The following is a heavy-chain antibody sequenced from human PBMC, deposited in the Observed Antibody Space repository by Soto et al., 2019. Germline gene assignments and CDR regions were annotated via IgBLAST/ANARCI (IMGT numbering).Heavy chain of an antibody. CDR2: INPNSGGT. CDR1: GYTITGYY. CDR3: ARGGIATQTDFAY. D-gene: IGHD6-13*01. J-gene: IGHJ4*02. Sequence: VKLYRKTSGYTITGYYIHWLRQAQGQGLEWIGWINPNSGGTNYAQKFQGWVTMTRDTSISTAYMELSRLRSDDTAVYYCARGGIATQTDFAYWGQGTLVTVSS. V-gene: IGHV1-2*04.